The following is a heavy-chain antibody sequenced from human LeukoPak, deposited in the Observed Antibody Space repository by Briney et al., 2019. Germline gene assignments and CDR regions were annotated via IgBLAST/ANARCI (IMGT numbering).Heavy chain of an antibody. CDR2: ISNSGNTI. CDR3: ATITYCTTTGCLEGRDN. Sequence: PGGSLRLSCAASGFTFSSYEMNWVRQAPGKGLEWVSYISNSGNTIHYADSVKGRFTISRDNAKNSLYLQMNSLRVEDTAVYYCATITYCTTTGCLEGRDNWGQGTLVTVSS. J-gene: IGHJ4*02. CDR1: GFTFSSYE. D-gene: IGHD2-2*01. V-gene: IGHV3-48*03.